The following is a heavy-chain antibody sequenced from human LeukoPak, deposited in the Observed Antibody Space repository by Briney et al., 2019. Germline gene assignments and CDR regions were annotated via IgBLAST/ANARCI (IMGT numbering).Heavy chain of an antibody. Sequence: SETLSLTCTVSGGSISSDYWSWIRQPPGKGLEWIGYIDYSGTTNSNPSLRSRVTISVDTSKNQFSLKLSSVTAADTAVYYCARTRGYSYGYGRYFDYWGQGTLVTVSS. CDR3: ARTRGYSYGYGRYFDY. D-gene: IGHD5-18*01. CDR2: IDYSGTT. V-gene: IGHV4-59*12. J-gene: IGHJ4*02. CDR1: GGSISSDY.